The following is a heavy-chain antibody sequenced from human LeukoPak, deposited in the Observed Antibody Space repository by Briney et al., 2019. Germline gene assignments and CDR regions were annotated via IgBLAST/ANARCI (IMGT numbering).Heavy chain of an antibody. V-gene: IGHV3-15*01. CDR1: GFVFTTAW. CDR3: ITDPGEYAIH. CDR2: SISKNNGGTT. D-gene: IGHD3-10*01. J-gene: IGHJ4*02. Sequence: GGSLRLSCAASGFVFTTAWVSWVRQAPAQGLEWVGGSISKNNGGTTDYAAPVKGRFTISRDDSKNTLYLKMNSLKSQATAVYYCITDPGEYAIHWGQGTLVTVSS.